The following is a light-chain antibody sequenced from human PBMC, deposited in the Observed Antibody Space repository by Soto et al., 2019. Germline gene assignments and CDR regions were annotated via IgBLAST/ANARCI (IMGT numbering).Light chain of an antibody. CDR3: QQYNNWPLT. CDR2: GAS. CDR1: QSVSSN. Sequence: EIMMTQSPATLSVSPGERAALSCMASQSVSSNLAWYQQKPGQAPRLLMYGASTRATGIPARFSGSGSGTESTLTISSLQSEDFAIYYCQQYNNWPLTFGQGTKVEIK. V-gene: IGKV3-15*01. J-gene: IGKJ1*01.